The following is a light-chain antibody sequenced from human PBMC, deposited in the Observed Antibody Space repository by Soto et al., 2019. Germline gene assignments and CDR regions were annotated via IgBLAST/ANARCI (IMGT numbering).Light chain of an antibody. V-gene: IGLV1-40*01. CDR3: QSYDSSLSGWV. CDR1: SSNIGAGYD. CDR2: GNS. J-gene: IGLJ3*02. Sequence: QSVLTQPPSVSGAPGQRVTISCTGSSSNIGAGYDVHWYQHLPGTAPKLLIFGNSNRPSGVPDRFSGSRSGTSASLAINGLQAEDEADYYCQSYDSSLSGWVFGGGTKLTVL.